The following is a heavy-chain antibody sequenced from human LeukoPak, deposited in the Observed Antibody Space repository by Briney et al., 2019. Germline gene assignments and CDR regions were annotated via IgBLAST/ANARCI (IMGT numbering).Heavy chain of an antibody. V-gene: IGHV3-64D*06. Sequence: GGSLRLSCSASGFTFSSYAMHWVRQAPGKGLEYVSAISSNEGSTYYADSVKGRFTISRDNSKNTLYLQMSSLRAEDTAVYYCVEVGSIVAYDYWGQGTLVTVSS. CDR1: GFTFSSYA. CDR3: VEVGSIVAYDY. CDR2: ISSNEGST. J-gene: IGHJ4*02. D-gene: IGHD2-15*01.